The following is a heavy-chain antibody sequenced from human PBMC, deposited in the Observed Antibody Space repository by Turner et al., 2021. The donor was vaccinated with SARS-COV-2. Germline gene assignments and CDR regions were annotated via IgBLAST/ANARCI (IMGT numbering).Heavy chain of an antibody. CDR1: GRSISSRSSY. V-gene: IGHV4-39*02. D-gene: IGHD2-15*01. CDR2: IYYSGRT. Sequence: QLQLPESGPGLVKPSETLFLTCPVSGRSISSRSSYWGWIRQPQGNGLEWLGSIYYSGRTDYKPSVESGVTISVDTSKNQYSLKLSHVNAADTAVYYCEGEVVAVTRPYQYGMDVWGQGTTVTVSS. J-gene: IGHJ6*02. CDR3: EGEVVAVTRPYQYGMDV.